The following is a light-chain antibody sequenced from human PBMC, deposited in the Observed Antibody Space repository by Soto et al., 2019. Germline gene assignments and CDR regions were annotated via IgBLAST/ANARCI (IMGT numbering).Light chain of an antibody. V-gene: IGKV1-5*01. CDR1: QSITNW. CDR3: QQGWA. J-gene: IGKJ1*01. Sequence: DIQMTQSPSTLSASVGGRVTITCRATQSITNWLAWYQQKPGKAPNLVIYDASRLESGVPSRFSGSGSGTEFTLTISSLQPDDFGTYYCQQGWAFRQGRKVDIK. CDR2: DAS.